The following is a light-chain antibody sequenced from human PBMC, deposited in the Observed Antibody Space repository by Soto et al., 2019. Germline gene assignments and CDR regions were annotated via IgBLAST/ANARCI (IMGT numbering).Light chain of an antibody. CDR2: GAS. CDR3: HQYNNSSPYT. Sequence: ETVMTQSPATLSVSPGERVTLSCRASRSVSTNLAWYQQRPGQAPRLLIYGASTRATGIPARFSGSGSGTEFTLTISSLQSEYFAVYYCHQYNNSSPYTFGQVTQL. CDR1: RSVSTN. J-gene: IGKJ2*01. V-gene: IGKV3-15*01.